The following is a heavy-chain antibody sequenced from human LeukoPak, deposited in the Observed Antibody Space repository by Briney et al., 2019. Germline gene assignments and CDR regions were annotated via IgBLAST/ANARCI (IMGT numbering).Heavy chain of an antibody. J-gene: IGHJ6*02. Sequence: AGSLRLSCAASGFTFSRFGMHWVRQAPGQGLEWVALIHYDGRNKYYTDSVKGRFTISRDNSKNTLYLQMNSLRAEDTAVYYCARDWGYCSGGSCYDYYGMDVWGQGTTVTVSS. CDR2: IHYDGRNK. CDR3: ARDWGYCSGGSCYDYYGMDV. D-gene: IGHD2-15*01. CDR1: GFTFSRFG. V-gene: IGHV3-30*02.